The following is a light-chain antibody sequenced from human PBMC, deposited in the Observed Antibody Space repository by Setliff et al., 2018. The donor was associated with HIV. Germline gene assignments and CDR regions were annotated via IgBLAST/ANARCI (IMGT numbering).Light chain of an antibody. J-gene: IGLJ2*01. CDR2: EDA. Sequence: NFMLTQPHSVSESPGKTITISCTRTGGSIASSYVQWFQQRPGSSPKVVIYEDALRPSGVPDRFSATIDRSSNSASLTISGLQTEDGADYFCQSYDSWIVVFGGGTKVTVL. CDR3: QSYDSWIVV. V-gene: IGLV6-57*01. CDR1: GGSIASSY.